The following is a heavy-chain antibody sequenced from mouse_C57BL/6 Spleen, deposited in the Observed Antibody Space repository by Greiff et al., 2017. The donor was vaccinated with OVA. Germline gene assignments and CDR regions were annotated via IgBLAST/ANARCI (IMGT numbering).Heavy chain of an antibody. V-gene: IGHV5-4*03. CDR1: GFTFSSYA. CDR3: ARLAGGTFFDY. J-gene: IGHJ2*01. CDR2: ISDGGSYT. D-gene: IGHD4-1*01. Sequence: EVMLVESGGGLVKPGGSLKLSCAASGFTFSSYAMSWVRQTPEKRLEWVATISDGGSYTYYPDNVKGRFTISRDNAKNNLYLQMSHLKSEDTAMYYCARLAGGTFFDYWGQGTTLTVSS.